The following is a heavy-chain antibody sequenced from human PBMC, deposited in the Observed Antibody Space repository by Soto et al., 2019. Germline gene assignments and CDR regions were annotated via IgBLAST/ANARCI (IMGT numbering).Heavy chain of an antibody. J-gene: IGHJ4*02. CDR3: VRVKETSGWGAFDY. Sequence: EVQLVESGGGLVQPGGSLRLSCTASGFTFSGFWMHWVRQAPGKGLVWVSRINGGGSVTNYADSVKGRFTISRDNAKNTLYLQMSSLRVEDTAVYYCVRVKETSGWGAFDYWGQGTLVTVSS. CDR2: INGGGSVT. CDR1: GFTFSGFW. V-gene: IGHV3-74*01. D-gene: IGHD6-19*01.